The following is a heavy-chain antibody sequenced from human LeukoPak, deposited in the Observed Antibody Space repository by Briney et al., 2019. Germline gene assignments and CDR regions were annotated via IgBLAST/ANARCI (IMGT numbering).Heavy chain of an antibody. Sequence: GGSLRLSCEVSGLTLGDAWIHWVRQAPGKGLEWVGRMKDKASGGTPDYAAPVIGRFTISRDDSKNTLYLQMSSLKIGDGGVYYCTSDFGWGQGTMVAVSS. V-gene: IGHV3-15*01. D-gene: IGHD3-10*01. CDR3: TSDFG. J-gene: IGHJ3*01. CDR1: GLTLGDAW. CDR2: MKDKASGGTP.